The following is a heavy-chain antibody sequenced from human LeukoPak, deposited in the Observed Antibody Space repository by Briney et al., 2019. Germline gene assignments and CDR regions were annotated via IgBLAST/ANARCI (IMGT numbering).Heavy chain of an antibody. CDR3: ARHLAKARDY. CDR2: IYYSGST. V-gene: IGHV4-39*01. Sequence: PSETLSLTCTVSGGSISSSSYYWGWIRQPPGKGLEWIGSIYYSGSTYYNPSLKSRITISADTSKNQFSLKLSPVTVADTAVYYCARHLAKARDYWGQGTLVTVSS. CDR1: GGSISSSSYY. J-gene: IGHJ4*02.